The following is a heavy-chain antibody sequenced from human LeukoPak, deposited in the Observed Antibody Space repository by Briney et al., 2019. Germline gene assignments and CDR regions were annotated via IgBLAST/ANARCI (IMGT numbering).Heavy chain of an antibody. D-gene: IGHD3-22*01. V-gene: IGHV3-30*18. Sequence: PGGSLRLSCAASGFTFSSYGIHWVRQSPGKGLEWVAVVSYLGDDQFYAESVKGRFTISRDNSKKTVFLQMNSLGGEDTAVYYCAKDRSSGPHYYYGMDVWGRGTTVIVSS. CDR2: VSYLGDDQ. CDR3: AKDRSSGPHYYYGMDV. CDR1: GFTFSSYG. J-gene: IGHJ6*02.